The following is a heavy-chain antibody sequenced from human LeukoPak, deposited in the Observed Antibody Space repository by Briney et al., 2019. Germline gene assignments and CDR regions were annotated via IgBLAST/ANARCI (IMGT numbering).Heavy chain of an antibody. CDR2: INPNSGGT. V-gene: IGHV1-2*02. Sequence: ASVKVSCKASGYTFTGYYMHWVRQAPGQGLEWMGWINPNSGGTNYAQKFQGRVTMTRDTSISTAYMELSRLRSDDTAVYYCARSLRSYYYDSSGSPGPTNYYGMDVWGQGTTVTVPS. CDR3: ARSLRSYYYDSSGSPGPTNYYGMDV. CDR1: GYTFTGYY. D-gene: IGHD3-22*01. J-gene: IGHJ6*02.